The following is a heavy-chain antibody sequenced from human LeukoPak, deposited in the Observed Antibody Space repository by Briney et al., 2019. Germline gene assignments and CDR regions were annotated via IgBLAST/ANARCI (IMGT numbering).Heavy chain of an antibody. V-gene: IGHV3-23*01. Sequence: GGSLRLSCAASGFTFSSYAMSWVRQAPGKGLEWVSTINYNGDYTYYADSVEGRFTISRDNSKNTLYLQMNSLRAEDTAVYYCAKVPSGSPWYFDYWGQGTLVTVSS. J-gene: IGHJ4*02. D-gene: IGHD1-26*01. CDR3: AKVPSGSPWYFDY. CDR2: INYNGDYT. CDR1: GFTFSSYA.